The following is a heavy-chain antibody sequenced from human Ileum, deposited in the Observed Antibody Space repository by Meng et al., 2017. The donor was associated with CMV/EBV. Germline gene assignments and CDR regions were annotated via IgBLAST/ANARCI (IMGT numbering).Heavy chain of an antibody. CDR2: ISPIFRTS. CDR1: GATFSSNA. D-gene: IGHD1-14*01. V-gene: IGHV1-69*12. Sequence: QVARVGSGDEVKRPGCSVKVSGEASGATFSSNAISWVRHAPGQGLEWMGVISPIFRTSNYAQKFQGRLTITADESTSTAYMELSSLTSGDTAVYYCATSGRGPKYYFDYWGQGTLVTVSS. J-gene: IGHJ4*02. CDR3: ATSGRGPKYYFDY.